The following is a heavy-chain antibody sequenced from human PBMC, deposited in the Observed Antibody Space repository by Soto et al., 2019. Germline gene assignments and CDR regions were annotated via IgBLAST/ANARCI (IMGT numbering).Heavy chain of an antibody. V-gene: IGHV4-59*01. CDR1: GGSISSYY. CDR2: IFYSGST. D-gene: IGHD4-17*01. J-gene: IGHJ3*02. Sequence: PLETLSLTCTVSGGSISSYYWSWIRQPPGKGLEWIGYIFYSGSTNYNPSLKSRVTISVDTSKNQFSLKLSSVTAADTAVYYCARRYGSAFDIWGHGTMVTVSS. CDR3: ARRYGSAFDI.